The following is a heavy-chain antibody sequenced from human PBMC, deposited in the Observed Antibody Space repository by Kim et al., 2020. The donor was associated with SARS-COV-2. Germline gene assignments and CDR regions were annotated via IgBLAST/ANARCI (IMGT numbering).Heavy chain of an antibody. V-gene: IGHV1-2*06. Sequence: ASVKVSCKASGYAFTGYYMHWVRQAPGQGLEWMGRINHNSGGTNYAQKFQGRVTMTRDTSISTAYMELSRLRSDDTAVYYCARDPTVTHHVWGQGTTVTVSS. J-gene: IGHJ6*02. CDR2: INHNSGGT. D-gene: IGHD4-17*01. CDR1: GYAFTGYY. CDR3: ARDPTVTHHV.